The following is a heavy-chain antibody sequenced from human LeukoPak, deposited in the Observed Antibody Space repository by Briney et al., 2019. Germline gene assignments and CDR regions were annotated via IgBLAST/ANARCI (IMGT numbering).Heavy chain of an antibody. V-gene: IGHV1-2*02. CDR1: GYTFTSYY. D-gene: IGHD3-9*01. CDR2: IKPNSGGT. J-gene: IGHJ5*02. Sequence: ASVKVSCKASGYTFTSYYMHWVRQAPGQGLEWMGWIKPNSGGTNYAQKFQGRVTMTRDTSISTAYMELSRLRSDDTAVYYCARGVNGILACYEGWFDPWGQGTLVTVSS. CDR3: ARGVNGILACYEGWFDP.